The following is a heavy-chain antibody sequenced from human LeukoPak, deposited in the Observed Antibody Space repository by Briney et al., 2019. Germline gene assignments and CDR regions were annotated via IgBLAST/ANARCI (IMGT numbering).Heavy chain of an antibody. CDR2: IYYSGST. CDR1: GGSLSSGDYY. D-gene: IGHD7-27*01. CDR3: ARDGPQLGVQKRGAFDI. V-gene: IGHV4-30-4*01. Sequence: SQTLSLTCTVSGGSLSSGDYYWSWLRQPPGKGLEWLGYIYYSGSTYYNPSLKSRVTISVDTSKNQFSLKLSSVTAADTAVYYCARDGPQLGVQKRGAFDIWGQGTMVTVSS. J-gene: IGHJ3*02.